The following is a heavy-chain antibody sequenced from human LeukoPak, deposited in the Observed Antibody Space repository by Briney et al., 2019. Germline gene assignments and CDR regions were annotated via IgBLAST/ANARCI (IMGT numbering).Heavy chain of an antibody. CDR3: AREVRASKAIDY. J-gene: IGHJ4*02. V-gene: IGHV1-46*01. CDR2: INPTGGTT. CDR1: GYTFTIFY. D-gene: IGHD1-26*01. Sequence: ASVKVSFKTSGYTFTIFYMHWVRQAPGQGLEYMGIINPTGGTTVYAQKFQGRVTMTRDMSTSTVYLELSSLRSEDTAIYYCAREVRASKAIDYWGQGTLVTVSS.